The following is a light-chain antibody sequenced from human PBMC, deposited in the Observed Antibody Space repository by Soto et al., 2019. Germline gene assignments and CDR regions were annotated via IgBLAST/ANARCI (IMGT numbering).Light chain of an antibody. CDR3: QQYNNWPLS. J-gene: IGKJ4*01. CDR2: GAS. V-gene: IGKV3-15*01. Sequence: EIVMTQSPATLSVSPGERATLSCRAGQSVRSNLAWYQKKPGQAPRLLISGASTRATGIPARFSGSGSGTEFTLTISSLQSEDFALYYCQQYNNWPLSFGGGTKVDIK. CDR1: QSVRSN.